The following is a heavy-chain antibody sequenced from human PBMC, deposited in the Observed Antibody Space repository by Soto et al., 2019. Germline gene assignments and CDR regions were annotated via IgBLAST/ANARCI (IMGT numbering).Heavy chain of an antibody. V-gene: IGHV4-34*01. Sequence: ALETLSFTCAVYGGSFSCYYWIWIRQPPGKGLEWIGEINHSGSTNYNPSLKSRVTISVDTSKNQFSLKLSSVTAADTAVYYCARVLRDSSGYHLPYYYYGMDVWGQGTTVTVSS. J-gene: IGHJ6*02. CDR2: INHSGST. CDR3: ARVLRDSSGYHLPYYYYGMDV. D-gene: IGHD3-22*01. CDR1: GGSFSCYY.